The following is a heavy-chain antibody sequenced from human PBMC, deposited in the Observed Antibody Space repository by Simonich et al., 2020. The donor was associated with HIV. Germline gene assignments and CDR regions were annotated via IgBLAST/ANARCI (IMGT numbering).Heavy chain of an antibody. CDR2: IRSKAYGGTT. V-gene: IGHV3-49*03. J-gene: IGHJ1*01. Sequence: EVQLVESGGGLVQPGRSLRLSCTASGFTFGDYAMSWFRQAPGKGLEWVGFIRSKAYGGTTEYAASGKGRFTISRDDSKSIAYLQMNSLKTEDTAVYYCTSSDYDSSDYYYRYFQHWGQGTLVTVSS. CDR1: GFTFGDYA. CDR3: TSSDYDSSDYYYRYFQH. D-gene: IGHD3-22*01.